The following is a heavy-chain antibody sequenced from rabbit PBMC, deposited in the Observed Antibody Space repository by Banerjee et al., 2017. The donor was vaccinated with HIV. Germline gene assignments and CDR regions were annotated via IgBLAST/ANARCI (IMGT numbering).Heavy chain of an antibody. CDR1: GFDFSSYYM. J-gene: IGHJ2*01. Sequence: QEQLKESGGGLVQPGGSLKLSCKASGFDFSSYYMSWVRQAPGKGLEWIACIYAGSSGSTYYASWAKGRFTISKTSSTTVTLQMTSLTAADTATYFCARDGYAGYGYATWGQGTLVTVS. D-gene: IGHD6-1*01. CDR3: ARDGYAGYGYAT. CDR2: IYAGSSGST. V-gene: IGHV1S45*01.